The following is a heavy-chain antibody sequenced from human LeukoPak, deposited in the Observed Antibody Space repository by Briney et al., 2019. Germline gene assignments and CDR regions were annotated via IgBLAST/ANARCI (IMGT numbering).Heavy chain of an antibody. CDR1: GFDFGRNG. CDR2: IRFDGTNK. V-gene: IGHV3-30*02. J-gene: IGHJ4*02. Sequence: GGSLRLSCAASGFDFGRNGMHWVRQAPGKGLEWVTFIRFDGTNKFYRPSVRGQFTVSRDNSKNTLYLQMNSLRAEDTAVYYCATDFDDVNGDYYYIPQYWGRGMLVAVSS. D-gene: IGHD3-3*01. CDR3: ATDFDDVNGDYYYIPQY.